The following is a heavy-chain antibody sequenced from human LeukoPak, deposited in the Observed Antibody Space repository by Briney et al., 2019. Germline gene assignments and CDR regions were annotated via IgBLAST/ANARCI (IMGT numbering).Heavy chain of an antibody. CDR3: AKVGSDAFDI. J-gene: IGHJ3*02. CDR1: GGSFRGYY. Sequence: SETLSLTCAVYGGSFRGYYWSWIRQPPGKGLEWIGEINHSGSTNYNPSLKSRVTISVDTSKNQFSLKLSSVTAADTAVYYCAKVGSDAFDIWGQGTMVTVSS. D-gene: IGHD1-26*01. CDR2: INHSGST. V-gene: IGHV4-34*01.